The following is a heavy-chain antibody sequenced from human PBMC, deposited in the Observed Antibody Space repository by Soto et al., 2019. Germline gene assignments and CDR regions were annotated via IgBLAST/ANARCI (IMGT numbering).Heavy chain of an antibody. J-gene: IGHJ4*02. Sequence: EVQLVESGGGLIHPGGSLRLSCAASGFNVNSDYMNWVRQTPGKGLEWVASIYSGETTYYADSVRGRFTNSSDKSKNTLYFQLSSLRIEDTAGYYCTRDGRGLGRLSLFEYWGQGVLVTVSS. V-gene: IGHV3-53*01. CDR3: TRDGRGLGRLSLFEY. D-gene: IGHD2-21*02. CDR1: GFNVNSDY. CDR2: IYSGETT.